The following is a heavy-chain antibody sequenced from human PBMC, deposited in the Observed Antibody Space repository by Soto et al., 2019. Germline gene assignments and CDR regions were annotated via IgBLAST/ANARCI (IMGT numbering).Heavy chain of an antibody. J-gene: IGHJ5*02. D-gene: IGHD5-18*01. CDR3: ARQDVDTAMWAGWFDP. Sequence: QLQLQESGPGLVKPSETLSLTCTVSGGSISSSSYYWGWIRQPPGKGLEWIGSIYYSGSTYYNPSLKSRVTISVDTSKNQFSLKLSSVTAADTAVYYCARQDVDTAMWAGWFDPWGQGTLVTVSS. CDR2: IYYSGST. CDR1: GGSISSSSYY. V-gene: IGHV4-39*01.